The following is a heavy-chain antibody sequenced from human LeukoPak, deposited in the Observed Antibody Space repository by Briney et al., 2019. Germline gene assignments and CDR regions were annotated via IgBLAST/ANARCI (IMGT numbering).Heavy chain of an antibody. CDR1: GYTFTSYG. D-gene: IGHD3-22*01. CDR3: ARGQYPLYYYDSSGYTDALDI. Sequence: ASVKVSCKASGYTFTSYGISWVRQAPGQGLEWMGWISAYNGNTNYAQKLQGRVTMTTDTSTSTAYMELRSLRSDDTAVYYCARGQYPLYYYDSSGYTDALDIWGQGTMVTVSS. V-gene: IGHV1-18*01. CDR2: ISAYNGNT. J-gene: IGHJ3*02.